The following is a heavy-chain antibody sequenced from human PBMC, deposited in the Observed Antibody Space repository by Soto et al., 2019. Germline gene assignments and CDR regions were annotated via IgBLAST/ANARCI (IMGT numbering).Heavy chain of an antibody. D-gene: IGHD6-13*01. Sequence: EVQLVESGGGLVQPGGSLRLSCAASGFTFSSYSMNWVRQAPGKGLEWVSDISSSSSTIYYADSVKGRFTISRDNAKNSLYLQMNSMRAEDTAVYYCARHPERIAQIGGFDPWGQGTLVTVSS. CDR1: GFTFSSYS. V-gene: IGHV3-48*01. J-gene: IGHJ5*02. CDR3: ARHPERIAQIGGFDP. CDR2: ISSSSSTI.